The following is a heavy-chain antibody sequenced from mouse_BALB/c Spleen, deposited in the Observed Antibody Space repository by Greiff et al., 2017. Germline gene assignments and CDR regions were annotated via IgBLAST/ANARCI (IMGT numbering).Heavy chain of an antibody. V-gene: IGHV2-9*02. Sequence: QVQLKESGPGLVAPSQSLSITCTVSGFSLTSYGVHWVRQPPGKGLEWLGVIWSGGSTNYNSALMSRLSISKDNSKSQVFLKMNSLQTDDTAMYYCARGYYGQYYAMDYWGQGTSVTVSS. CDR1: GFSLTSYG. J-gene: IGHJ4*01. CDR3: ARGYYGQYYAMDY. D-gene: IGHD1-1*01. CDR2: IWSGGST.